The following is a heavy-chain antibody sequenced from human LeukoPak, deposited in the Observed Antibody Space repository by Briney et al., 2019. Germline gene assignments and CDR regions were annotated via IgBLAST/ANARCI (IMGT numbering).Heavy chain of an antibody. V-gene: IGHV5-51*01. CDR2: IYPGDSDT. D-gene: IGHD6-25*01. Sequence: GASLQISCKGSGSSFAGYWIGWVRQLPGKGLEWMGIIYPGDSDTRYSPSFQGQVTISVDKSISTAYLQWSSLMASDTAIYYCARAESQRLGRNSYYYYMDVWGKGTTVTVSS. CDR1: GSSFAGYW. CDR3: ARAESQRLGRNSYYYYMDV. J-gene: IGHJ6*03.